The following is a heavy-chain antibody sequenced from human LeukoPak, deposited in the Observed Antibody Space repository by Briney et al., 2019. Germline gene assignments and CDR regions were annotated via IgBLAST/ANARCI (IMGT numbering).Heavy chain of an antibody. Sequence: PGGSLRLSCAASGFTFSSYSMNWVRQAPGKGLEWVSSISSSSSYIYYADSVKGRFTISRDNAKNSLYLQMNSLRAEDTAVYYCARDASSTSPGVDYWGQGTLVTVSS. CDR1: GFTFSSYS. V-gene: IGHV3-21*01. CDR3: ARDASSTSPGVDY. CDR2: ISSSSSYI. J-gene: IGHJ4*02. D-gene: IGHD2-2*01.